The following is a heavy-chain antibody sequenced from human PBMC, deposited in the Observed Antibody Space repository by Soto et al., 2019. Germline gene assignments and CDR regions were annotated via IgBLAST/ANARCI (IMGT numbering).Heavy chain of an antibody. CDR2: IYSGGGT. J-gene: IGHJ4*02. V-gene: IGHV3-53*01. D-gene: IGHD5-12*01. Sequence: EVQLVESGGGLIQPGGSLRLSCAASGFTVSRNYMSWVRQAPGKGLEWVSLIYSGGGTYYADSVNGRFTISRDDSKNTLYLHMNGLRAEDTAVYDCAKNEATRSGYARSFDYWGQGTLVTVSS. CDR1: GFTVSRNY. CDR3: AKNEATRSGYARSFDY.